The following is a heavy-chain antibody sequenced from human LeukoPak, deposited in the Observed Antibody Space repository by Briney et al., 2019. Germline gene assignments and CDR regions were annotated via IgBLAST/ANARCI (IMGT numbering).Heavy chain of an antibody. V-gene: IGHV4-34*01. CDR3: ARDSSDFWSGYYSNWFDP. CDR2: INHSGST. Sequence: SETLSLTCAVYGGSFSGYYWSWIRQPPGKGLEWIGEINHSGSTNYNPSLKSRVTMSVDTSKNQFSLKLSSVTAADTAVYYCARDSSDFWSGYYSNWFDPWGQGTLVTVSS. J-gene: IGHJ5*02. D-gene: IGHD3-3*01. CDR1: GGSFSGYY.